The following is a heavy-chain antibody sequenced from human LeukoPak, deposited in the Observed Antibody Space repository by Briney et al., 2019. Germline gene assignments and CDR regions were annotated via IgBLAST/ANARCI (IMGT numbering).Heavy chain of an antibody. CDR1: NGSISSYH. J-gene: IGHJ4*02. D-gene: IGHD3-22*01. CDR3: ARARRTSFYYYDSSGYKIDYFDY. Sequence: SETLSLTCTVSNGSISSYHWSWVRQPPGKGLEWIGYILTSGTTNYNPSLKSRLTISVDTSKNQFTLKLSSVTAADTAVYYCARARRTSFYYYDSSGYKIDYFDYWGQGTLVTVSS. CDR2: ILTSGTT. V-gene: IGHV4-4*08.